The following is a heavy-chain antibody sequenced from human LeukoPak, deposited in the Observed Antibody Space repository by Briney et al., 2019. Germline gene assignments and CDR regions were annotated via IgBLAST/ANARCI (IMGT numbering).Heavy chain of an antibody. J-gene: IGHJ4*02. V-gene: IGHV3-21*01. Sequence: GGSLRLSCAASGFTFSSYAMSWVRQAQGKWLEWVSSISSSSSYIYYADSVKGRFTISRDNAKNSLYLQMNSLRAEDTAVYYCARISSGYPFSDYWGQGTLVTVSS. CDR1: GFTFSSYA. CDR3: ARISSGYPFSDY. D-gene: IGHD3-22*01. CDR2: ISSSSSYI.